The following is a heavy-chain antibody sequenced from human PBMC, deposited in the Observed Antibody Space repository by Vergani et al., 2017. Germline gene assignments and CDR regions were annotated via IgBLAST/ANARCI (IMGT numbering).Heavy chain of an antibody. V-gene: IGHV4-39*07. Sequence: QLHLQESGPGLVKPSETLSLTCTVSGGSITSSSYYWGWIRQPPGKGLEWIGNIYHSGGAYYNPSLKGRVTICVDTSKNQFSLKLNSVTAADTAVYYCGRVADFYGLGSRLLDLWGQGILVTVSS. D-gene: IGHD3-10*01. J-gene: IGHJ5*02. CDR2: IYHSGGA. CDR3: GRVADFYGLGSRLLDL. CDR1: GGSITSSSYY.